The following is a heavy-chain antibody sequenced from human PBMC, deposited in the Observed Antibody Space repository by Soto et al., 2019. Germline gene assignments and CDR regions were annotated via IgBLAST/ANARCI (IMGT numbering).Heavy chain of an antibody. J-gene: IGHJ6*03. V-gene: IGHV3-7*01. CDR1: GFTFSSYW. CDR3: ARAELGYCSGGSCDSYYYYYMDV. CDR2: IKQDGSEK. Sequence: ESVGGLVQPGGSLRLSCAASGFTFSSYWMSWVRQAPGKGLEWVANIKQDGSEKYYVDSVKGRFTISRDNAKNSLYLQMNSLRAEDTAVYYCARAELGYCSGGSCDSYYYYYMDVWGKGTTVTVSS. D-gene: IGHD2-15*01.